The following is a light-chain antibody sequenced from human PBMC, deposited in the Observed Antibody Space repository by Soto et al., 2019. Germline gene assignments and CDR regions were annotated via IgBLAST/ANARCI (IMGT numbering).Light chain of an antibody. Sequence: DIQMTQSPSILSASVGDRVTITCRASQSISSWLAWFQQKPGKAPKVLIYDASSLESGVPSRFSGSGTGTEFTLTIGSLQPDDFATYYCHHYNNYTGTFGQGTKVEIK. CDR1: QSISSW. CDR3: HHYNNYTGT. CDR2: DAS. V-gene: IGKV1-5*01. J-gene: IGKJ1*01.